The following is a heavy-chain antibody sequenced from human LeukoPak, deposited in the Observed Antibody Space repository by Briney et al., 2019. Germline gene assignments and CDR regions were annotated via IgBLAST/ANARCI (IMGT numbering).Heavy chain of an antibody. V-gene: IGHV4-30-4*07. CDR2: IYYTGGT. CDR1: GGSISISGYS. Sequence: SESLSLTCAVSGGSISISGYSWSWIRQPPGKGLEWIGYIYYTGGTYYNPSLKSRLTISLDTSKNQFSLKLNSVTAADTAVYYCARGGDSSGYEGRFDPWGQGTLVTVSS. CDR3: ARGGDSSGYEGRFDP. D-gene: IGHD3-22*01. J-gene: IGHJ5*02.